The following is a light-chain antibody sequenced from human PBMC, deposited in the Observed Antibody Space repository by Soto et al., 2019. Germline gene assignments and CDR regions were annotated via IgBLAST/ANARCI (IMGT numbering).Light chain of an antibody. CDR2: DAS. V-gene: IGKV1-33*01. CDR1: QDISNY. J-gene: IGKJ3*01. CDR3: QQYDNPPS. Sequence: DIQMTQSPSSLSSSVGDRVTITCQASQDISNYLNWYQQKPGKAPKLLIYDASKLETGVPSRFSGSGSGTDFTFTSSRLQPEDIAKYYWQQYDNPPSFGPGTKVDIK.